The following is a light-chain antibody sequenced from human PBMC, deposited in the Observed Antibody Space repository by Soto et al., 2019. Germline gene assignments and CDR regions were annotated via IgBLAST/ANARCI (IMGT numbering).Light chain of an antibody. V-gene: IGKV3-20*01. CDR3: QQYGSSPQNT. CDR2: GAS. J-gene: IGKJ2*01. Sequence: ESVLTQSPGTLSLSPGERATLSCRASQSVRNNYLAWYQQKPGQAPRLLFYGASNRATGIPDRFSGGGSGTDFTLTISRLEPEDFAVYYCQQYGSSPQNTFGQGTKLEI. CDR1: QSVRNNY.